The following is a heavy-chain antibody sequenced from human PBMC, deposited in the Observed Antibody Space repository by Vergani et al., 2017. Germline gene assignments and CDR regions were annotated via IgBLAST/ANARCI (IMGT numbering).Heavy chain of an antibody. CDR3: AIKRGACRAAYCHSYDF. J-gene: IGHJ4*02. CDR2: MDYSGST. V-gene: IGHV4-39*01. CDR1: GDSVISTDYH. Sequence: QVQLQESGPGLVKPSETLSLTCTVSGDSVISTDYHWGWIRQPPGKGLEWIGSMDYSGSTSYNPSLGSRISISFETPKNQFSLRLTSVTAADTAVYYCAIKRGACRAAYCHSYDFWGPGTLVGVSS. D-gene: IGHD2-15*01.